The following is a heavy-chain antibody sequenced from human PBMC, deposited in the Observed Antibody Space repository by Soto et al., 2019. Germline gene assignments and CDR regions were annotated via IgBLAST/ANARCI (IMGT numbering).Heavy chain of an antibody. J-gene: IGHJ6*02. V-gene: IGHV3-30*03. CDR1: GFTFSSYG. CDR3: ARGLDYDFWSGPPKGMDV. CDR2: ISYDGSNK. Sequence: QVQLVESGGGVVQPGRSLRLSCAASGFTFSSYGMHWVRQAPGKGLEWVAVISYDGSNKYYADSVKGRFTISRDNSKNTLYLQMNSLRAEDTAVYYCARGLDYDFWSGPPKGMDVWGQGTTVTVSS. D-gene: IGHD3-3*01.